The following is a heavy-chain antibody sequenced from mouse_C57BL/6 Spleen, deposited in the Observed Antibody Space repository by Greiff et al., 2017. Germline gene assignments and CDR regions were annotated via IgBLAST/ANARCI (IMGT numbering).Heavy chain of an antibody. J-gene: IGHJ2*01. CDR1: GFTFSGYG. V-gene: IGHV5-17*01. CDR2: ISSGSSTI. Sequence: EVQVVESGAGLVKPGGSLKLSCAASGFTFSGYGMHWVRQAPGKGLEWVGYISSGSSTIYYADTVKGRFTIARDNAKNTMFLQMTSLRSEDTAMYYCGRDTTVVRYFDYWGQGTTLTVSS. CDR3: GRDTTVVRYFDY. D-gene: IGHD1-1*01.